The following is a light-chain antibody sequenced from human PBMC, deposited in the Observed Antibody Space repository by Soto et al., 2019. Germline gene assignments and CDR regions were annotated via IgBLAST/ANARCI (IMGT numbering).Light chain of an antibody. Sequence: QSVLTQPPSVSGAPGQRVTISCTGSSSNIGAGHDVHWYQQPPGTATKLLIYGNSNRPSGVPDRFSGSKSGTSASLAITGLQAEDEADYFCQSYYSRLSGRLFGGGTKLTVL. CDR1: SSNIGAGHD. J-gene: IGLJ2*01. CDR2: GNS. CDR3: QSYYSRLSGRL. V-gene: IGLV1-40*01.